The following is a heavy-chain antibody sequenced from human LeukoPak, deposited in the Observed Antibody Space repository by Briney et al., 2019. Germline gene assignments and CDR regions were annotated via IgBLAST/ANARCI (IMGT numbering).Heavy chain of an antibody. J-gene: IGHJ4*02. V-gene: IGHV3-7*02. D-gene: IGHD6-19*01. CDR1: GFTFSSSW. CDR2: IKPDGSEG. Sequence: GGSLRLSCAASGFTFSSSWMTWVRQAPGKGLEWVATIKPDGSEGSYVDSVKGRFTISRDNSKNTLYLQMNSLRAEDTAVYYCATTYSSGWYGDYWGQGTLVTVSS. CDR3: ATTYSSGWYGDY.